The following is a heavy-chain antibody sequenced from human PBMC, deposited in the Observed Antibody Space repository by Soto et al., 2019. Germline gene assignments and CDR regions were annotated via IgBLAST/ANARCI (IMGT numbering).Heavy chain of an antibody. CDR2: LYWNDDE. CDR1: GFSINTGGVG. CDR3: AKRRALRNNLFFDR. J-gene: IGHJ4*02. V-gene: IGHV2-5*01. Sequence: QITLKESGPTLVKPTETLTMTGTLSGFSINTGGVGLGWIRQPPGKAPESLALLYWNDDEWYSPSLRYRLSVLKDTSKKQVVLTMTHMNPADTSSYYCAKRRALRNNLFFDRWGQGALVTVSS.